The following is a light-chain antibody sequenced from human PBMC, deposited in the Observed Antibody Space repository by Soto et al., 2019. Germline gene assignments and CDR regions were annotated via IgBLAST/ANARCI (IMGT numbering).Light chain of an antibody. Sequence: IQMTQSPSTLSASVGDRVSITCRASQTIFSWLAWYQQKPGKAPKLLIYKASSLESGVPSRYSGSGSGTEFTLTISGLQHDDFATYFCQQYNSYPYSFGQGTKLEIK. CDR2: KAS. V-gene: IGKV1-5*03. CDR1: QTIFSW. J-gene: IGKJ2*03. CDR3: QQYNSYPYS.